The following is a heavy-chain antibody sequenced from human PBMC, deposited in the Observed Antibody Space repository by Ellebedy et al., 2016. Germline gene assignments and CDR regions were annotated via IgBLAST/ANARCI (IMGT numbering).Heavy chain of an antibody. D-gene: IGHD3-16*01. CDR3: ARGVGGTSLNWFDP. V-gene: IGHV3-21*06. Sequence: GESLKISCAASGFTFSSYTMNWVRQAPGKGLEWVSSITSSGTYLYYADSVKGRFTISRDNAKNSLYLQMNSLRAEDTAVYYCARGVGGTSLNWFDPWGQGTLVTVSS. CDR1: GFTFSSYT. CDR2: ITSSGTYL. J-gene: IGHJ5*02.